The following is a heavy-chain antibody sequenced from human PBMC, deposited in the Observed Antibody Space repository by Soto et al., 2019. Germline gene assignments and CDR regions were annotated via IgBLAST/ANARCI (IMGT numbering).Heavy chain of an antibody. Sequence: PSETLSLTCTVSGGSVSSNSYSWGWIRQPPGKGLEWIGYIYYSGSTNYNPSLKSRVTISVDTSKNQFSLKLSSVTAADTAVYYCARQTDDSYTFNAFDIWGQGTMVTVSS. J-gene: IGHJ3*02. V-gene: IGHV4-61*05. D-gene: IGHD3-16*01. CDR2: IYYSGST. CDR1: GGSVSSNSYS. CDR3: ARQTDDSYTFNAFDI.